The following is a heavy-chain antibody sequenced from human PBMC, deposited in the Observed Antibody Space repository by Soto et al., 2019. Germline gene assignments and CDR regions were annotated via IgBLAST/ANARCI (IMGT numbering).Heavy chain of an antibody. V-gene: IGHV3-48*02. CDR2: ISSSSSTI. Sequence: GGSRRLSCAASAFTFSSYAMSWVRQAPGKGLEWVSYISSSSSTIYYADSVKGRFTISRDNAKNSLYLQMNSLRDEDTAVYYCARDLPVAGTNWFDPWGQGTLVTVSS. CDR1: AFTFSSYA. CDR3: ARDLPVAGTNWFDP. D-gene: IGHD6-19*01. J-gene: IGHJ5*02.